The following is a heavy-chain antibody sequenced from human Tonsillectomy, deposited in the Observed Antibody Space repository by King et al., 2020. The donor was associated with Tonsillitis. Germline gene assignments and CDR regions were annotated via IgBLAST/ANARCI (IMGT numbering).Heavy chain of an antibody. Sequence: EVQLVESGGGLVKPGGSLRVSCVASGLTFSSYSMNWVRQAPGQGLEWGSSISSSSSYIYYADSVKGRFTISRDNAKNSLYLQMNRLSAEDTAVYYCLGEQQRGFDPWGQGTLVTVSS. CDR3: LGEQQRGFDP. J-gene: IGHJ5*02. CDR1: GLTFSSYS. D-gene: IGHD3-16*01. V-gene: IGHV3-21*01. CDR2: ISSSSSYI.